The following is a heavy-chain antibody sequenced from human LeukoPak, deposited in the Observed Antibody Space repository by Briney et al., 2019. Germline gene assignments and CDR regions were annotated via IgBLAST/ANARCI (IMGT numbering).Heavy chain of an antibody. CDR2: IYYTGSI. J-gene: IGHJ5*02. Sequence: KPSETLSLTCTVSGGSISSSNYYWAWIRQPPGKGLEWIGTIYYTGSIYYNPPLKSRVTISADTSKNQFSLKLSSVTAADTAVYYCARSEVPAAIRFDLWGQGTLVTVSS. V-gene: IGHV4-39*01. D-gene: IGHD2-2*01. CDR1: GGSISSSNYY. CDR3: ARSEVPAAIRFDL.